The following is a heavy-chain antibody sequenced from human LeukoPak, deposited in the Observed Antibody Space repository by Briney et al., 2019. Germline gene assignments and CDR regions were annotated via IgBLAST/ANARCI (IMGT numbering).Heavy chain of an antibody. D-gene: IGHD4-17*01. J-gene: IGHJ4*02. CDR3: ARDGPLYGDYFDY. CDR2: ISSSSYI. V-gene: IGHV3-21*01. CDR1: GFTFSSYS. Sequence: GGSLRLSCAASGFTFSSYSMNWVRQAPGKGLEWVSSISSSSYIYYADSVKGRFTISRDNAKNSLYLQMNSLRAEDTAVYYCARDGPLYGDYFDYWGQGTLVTVSS.